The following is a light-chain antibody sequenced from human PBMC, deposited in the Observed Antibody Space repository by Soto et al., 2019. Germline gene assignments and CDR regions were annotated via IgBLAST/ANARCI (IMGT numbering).Light chain of an antibody. Sequence: EIVMTQSPATLSVSPGERATLSCRASQSVSSNLAWYQQKPGQAPRLLIYGASTRATGFPARLSGSGSGTEFTLTISSLQSEDFAVYYCQQYNNWPITFGQGTRLEIK. CDR3: QQYNNWPIT. J-gene: IGKJ5*01. CDR2: GAS. V-gene: IGKV3-15*01. CDR1: QSVSSN.